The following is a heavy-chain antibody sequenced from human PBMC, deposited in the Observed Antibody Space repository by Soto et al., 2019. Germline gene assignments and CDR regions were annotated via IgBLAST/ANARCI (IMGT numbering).Heavy chain of an antibody. CDR1: GGTFRHYP. V-gene: IGHV1-69*02. CDR2: IFPLTDIP. J-gene: IGHJ4*02. Sequence: QVQLVQSGTEVKKPGSSVKVSCKASGGTFRHYPINWVRQAPGQGLEWMGSIFPLTDIPDYAQNFQARLTISADKSTSTAYRELSSLTSDDTAMYFCARGPLVVLNYFESWGQGTLVTVSS. CDR3: ARGPLVVLNYFES.